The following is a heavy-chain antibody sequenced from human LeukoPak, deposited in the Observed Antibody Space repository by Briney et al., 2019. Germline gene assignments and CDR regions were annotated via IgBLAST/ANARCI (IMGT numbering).Heavy chain of an antibody. CDR3: AKGITTESSGSFDY. J-gene: IGHJ4*02. Sequence: GGSLRLSCAASGFTFSSYWMSWVRQAPGKGLEWVANIKQDGSEKYYVDSVKGRFTISRDNAKNSLYLQMNSLRAEDTALYYCAKGITTESSGSFDYWGQRTLVTVSS. CDR2: IKQDGSEK. V-gene: IGHV3-7*03. D-gene: IGHD6-19*01. CDR1: GFTFSSYW.